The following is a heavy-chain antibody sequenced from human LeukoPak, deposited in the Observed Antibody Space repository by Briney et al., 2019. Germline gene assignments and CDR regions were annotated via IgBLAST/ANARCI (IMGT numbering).Heavy chain of an antibody. CDR1: GGSFSGYY. J-gene: IGHJ4*02. CDR3: ARGYSSSWAGDQLDY. V-gene: IGHV4-34*01. CDR2: INHSRST. D-gene: IGHD6-13*01. Sequence: SETLSLTCAVCGGSFSGYYWSWIRQPPGKGLEWIGEINHSRSTNYNPSLKSRVTISVDTSKNQFSLKLSSVTAADTAVYYCARGYSSSWAGDQLDYWGQGTLVTVSS.